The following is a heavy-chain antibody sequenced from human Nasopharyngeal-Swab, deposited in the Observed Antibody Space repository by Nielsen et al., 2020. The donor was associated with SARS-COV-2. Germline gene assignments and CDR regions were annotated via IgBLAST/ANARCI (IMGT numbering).Heavy chain of an antibody. J-gene: IGHJ4*02. V-gene: IGHV3-33*01. CDR1: GFTFSSYG. CDR2: IWYDGSNK. D-gene: IGHD3-10*01. CDR3: TTDISFSRITMVQGVISLDY. Sequence: GESLKISCAASGFTFSSYGMHWVRQAPGKGLEWVAVIWYDGSNKYYADSVKGRFTISRDNSKNTLYLQMNSLKTEDTAVYYCTTDISFSRITMVQGVISLDYWGQGTLVTVSS.